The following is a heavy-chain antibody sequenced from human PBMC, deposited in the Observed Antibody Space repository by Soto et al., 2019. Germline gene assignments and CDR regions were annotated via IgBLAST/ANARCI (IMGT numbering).Heavy chain of an antibody. CDR1: GGSFSGYY. V-gene: IGHV4-34*01. D-gene: IGHD3-9*01. CDR3: ARTYYDFLTGSTPVDY. J-gene: IGHJ4*02. Sequence: QVQLQQWGAGLLKPSETLSLTCAVYGGSFSGYYWSWIRQPPGKGLEWIGEINHSGSTNYNPSLKSRVTISVDTSKNQFSLKLSSVTAADTAVYYCARTYYDFLTGSTPVDYWGQGTLVTVSS. CDR2: INHSGST.